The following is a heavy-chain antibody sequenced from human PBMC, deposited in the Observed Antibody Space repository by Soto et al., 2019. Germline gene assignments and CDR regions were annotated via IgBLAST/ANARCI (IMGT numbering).Heavy chain of an antibody. J-gene: IGHJ6*02. CDR2: MNPNSGNT. CDR1: GYTFTSYD. V-gene: IGHV1-8*01. Sequence: QVQLVQSGAEVKKPGASVKVSCKASGYTFTSYDINWVRQATGQGLEWMGWMNPNSGNTGYAQKFQGRDTMTRNTAISTAYMELSSLRSEDTAVYYCARRVYSSSWYYYYYYGMDVWGQGTTVTVSS. D-gene: IGHD6-13*01. CDR3: ARRVYSSSWYYYYYYGMDV.